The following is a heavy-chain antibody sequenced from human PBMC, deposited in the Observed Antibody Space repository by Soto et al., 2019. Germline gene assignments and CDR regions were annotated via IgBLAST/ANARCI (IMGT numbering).Heavy chain of an antibody. V-gene: IGHV3-53*01. Sequence: GGSLRLSCAASGVTVSTNYMSWVRQAPGKGLEWVSVIQSGGTTRYADSVKGRFTITTDDSKNTLYLEMNILRAEDTAVYYCARDFGGGGAFGVWGQGTIVTVSS. J-gene: IGHJ3*01. CDR1: GVTVSTNY. D-gene: IGHD3-3*01. CDR2: IQSGGTT. CDR3: ARDFGGGGAFGV.